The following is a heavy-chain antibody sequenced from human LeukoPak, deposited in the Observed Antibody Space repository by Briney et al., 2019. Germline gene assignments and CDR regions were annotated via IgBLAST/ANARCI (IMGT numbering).Heavy chain of an antibody. Sequence: ASVKVSCKASGYTFTSYYMHWVRQAPGQGLEWMGIINPSGGSTSYAQKFQGRVTMTRGTSTSTVYMELSSLRSEDTAVYYCARDGDILTGYYRNWFDPWGQGTLVTVSS. CDR3: ARDGDILTGYYRNWFDP. CDR1: GYTFTSYY. D-gene: IGHD3-9*01. J-gene: IGHJ5*02. V-gene: IGHV1-46*01. CDR2: INPSGGST.